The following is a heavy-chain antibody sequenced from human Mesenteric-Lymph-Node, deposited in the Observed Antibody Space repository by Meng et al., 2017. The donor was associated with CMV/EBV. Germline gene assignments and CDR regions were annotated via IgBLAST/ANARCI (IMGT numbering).Heavy chain of an antibody. CDR3: ASGYYYDSSGYHGGFDY. J-gene: IGHJ4*02. D-gene: IGHD3-22*01. CDR2: IYYSGST. Sequence: TSSGGYCWSWIRQHPGKGLEWIGYIYYSGSTYYNPSLKSRVTISVDTSKNQFSLKLSSVTAADTAVYYCASGYYYDSSGYHGGFDYWGQGTLVTVSS. CDR1: TSSGGYC. V-gene: IGHV4-31*02.